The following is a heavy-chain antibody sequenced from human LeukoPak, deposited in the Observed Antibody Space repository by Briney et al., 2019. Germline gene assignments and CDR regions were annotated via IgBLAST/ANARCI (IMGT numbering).Heavy chain of an antibody. CDR3: ARGRLWNIDY. J-gene: IGHJ4*02. D-gene: IGHD1/OR15-1a*01. CDR1: GFTFSSYW. Sequence: PGGSLRLSCAASGFTFSSYWMHWVRQAPGKGLVWVSRINRDGSSTTYADSVKGRVTISRDNTKNTVYLQMYSLRAEDTAVYYCARGRLWNIDYWGQGTLVTVSS. CDR2: INRDGSST. V-gene: IGHV3-74*01.